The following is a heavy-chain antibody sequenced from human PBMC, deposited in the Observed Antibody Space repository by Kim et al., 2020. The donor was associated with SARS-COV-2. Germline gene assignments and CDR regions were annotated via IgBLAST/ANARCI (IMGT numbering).Heavy chain of an antibody. V-gene: IGHV3-13*01. D-gene: IGHD2-2*01. Sequence: GGSLRLSCAASGFTFSRYDMHWVRQATGKGLEWVSTIDTVGDTYYPGSVKGRFTISRENAKNSFYLQMSSLRAGDTAVYYCARGVVPGATYGMDVWGQGTTVTVSS. CDR3: ARGVVPGATYGMDV. CDR2: IDTVGDT. J-gene: IGHJ6*02. CDR1: GFTFSRYD.